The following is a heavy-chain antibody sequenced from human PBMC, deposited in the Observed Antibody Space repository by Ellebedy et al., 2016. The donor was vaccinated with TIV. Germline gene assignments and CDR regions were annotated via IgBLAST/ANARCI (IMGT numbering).Heavy chain of an antibody. V-gene: IGHV4-31*03. CDR3: ATFSTVRYYYGMDV. J-gene: IGHJ6*02. CDR1: GGSISSGGYY. CDR2: IYYSGST. D-gene: IGHD4-11*01. Sequence: MPSETLSLTCTVSGGSISSGGYYWSWIRQHPGKGLEWIGYIYYSGSTYYNPSLKSRVTISVDTSKNQFSLKLSSVTAADTAVYYCATFSTVRYYYGMDVWGQGTTVTVSS.